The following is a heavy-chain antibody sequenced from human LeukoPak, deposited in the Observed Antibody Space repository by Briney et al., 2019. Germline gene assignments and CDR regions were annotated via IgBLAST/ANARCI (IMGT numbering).Heavy chain of an antibody. J-gene: IGHJ4*02. Sequence: GGSLRLSCAASGFTFSSYAMSWVRQAPGKGLEWVSAISNNGGYTYYADSVQGRFTISRDNSKSTLCLQMNSLRAEDTAVYYCAKQLGYCSDGSCYFPYWGQGTLVTVPS. D-gene: IGHD2-15*01. V-gene: IGHV3-23*01. CDR2: ISNNGGYT. CDR1: GFTFSSYA. CDR3: AKQLGYCSDGSCYFPY.